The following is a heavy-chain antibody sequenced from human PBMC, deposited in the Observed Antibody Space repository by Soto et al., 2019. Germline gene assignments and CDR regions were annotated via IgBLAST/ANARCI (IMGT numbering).Heavy chain of an antibody. CDR1: GFIFSNYG. J-gene: IGHJ3*02. Sequence: GGSLRLSCAASGFIFSNYGMSWVRQAPGKGLEWVSRISGSSGTTDYADSVKGRFTISRDNSKNTLYLQMNSLRAEDTAVYYCARKTLSVAGSIWGQGTMVTVSS. CDR2: ISGSSGTT. CDR3: ARKTLSVAGSI. V-gene: IGHV3-23*01. D-gene: IGHD6-19*01.